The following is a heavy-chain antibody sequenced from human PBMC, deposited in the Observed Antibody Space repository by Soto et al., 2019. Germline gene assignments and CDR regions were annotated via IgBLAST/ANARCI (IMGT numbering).Heavy chain of an antibody. J-gene: IGHJ5*02. Sequence: QVQLQQSGPGLVKPSETLSLTCSVSAGSMRNYYWSWIRQPPGKGLGGIGNVDDSGTTKYNPSLRRRVTISVDTSTKQFSLMMRSVIAEDTAVYYCSNDVSCSGGSCYPNDWFDPWGQETLVTVSS. CDR1: AGSMRNYY. V-gene: IGHV4-59*13. CDR2: VDDSGTT. D-gene: IGHD2-15*01. CDR3: SNDVSCSGGSCYPNDWFDP.